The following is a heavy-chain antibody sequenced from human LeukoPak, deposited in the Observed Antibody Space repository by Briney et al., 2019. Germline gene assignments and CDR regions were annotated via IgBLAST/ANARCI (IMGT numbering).Heavy chain of an antibody. CDR3: AKEDHGTYSTAFDH. V-gene: IGHV3-23*01. Sequence: GGSLRLSCEVSGFTFSNFAMSWVRQAPGKGLEWTSAISDSAAKTYYADSVKGRFTISRDNAKNTVFLQMNSLRAEDTALYYCAKEDHGTYSTAFDHWGQGTLVTVSS. CDR1: GFTFSNFA. J-gene: IGHJ4*02. D-gene: IGHD1-26*01. CDR2: ISDSAAKT.